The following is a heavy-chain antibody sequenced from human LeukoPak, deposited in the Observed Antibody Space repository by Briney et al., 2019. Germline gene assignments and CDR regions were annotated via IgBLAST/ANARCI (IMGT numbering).Heavy chain of an antibody. J-gene: IGHJ4*02. V-gene: IGHV4-39*07. CDR1: GGSISSSSYY. CDR3: ARGRYDYVWGSYRFAPPDY. CDR2: IYYSGST. Sequence: MTSETLSLTCTVSGGSISSSSYYWGWIRQPPGKGLEWIGSIYYSGSTNYNPSLKSRVTISVDTSKNQFSLKLSSVTAADTAVYYCARGRYDYVWGSYRFAPPDYWGQGTLVTVSS. D-gene: IGHD3-16*02.